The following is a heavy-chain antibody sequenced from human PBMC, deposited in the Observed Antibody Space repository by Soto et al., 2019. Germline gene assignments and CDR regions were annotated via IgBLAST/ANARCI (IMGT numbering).Heavy chain of an antibody. CDR3: ARGRVSEC. CDR1: GGSFSGYY. V-gene: IGHV4-34*01. CDR2: INHSGST. J-gene: IGHJ4*01. Sequence: PSETLSLTCAVYGGSFSGYYWSWIRQPPGKGLEWIGEINHSGSTNYNPSLKGRATISVDTSKNQFSLKLSSVTAADTAVYYCARGRVSECWGHGTLVTVSS. D-gene: IGHD2-21*01.